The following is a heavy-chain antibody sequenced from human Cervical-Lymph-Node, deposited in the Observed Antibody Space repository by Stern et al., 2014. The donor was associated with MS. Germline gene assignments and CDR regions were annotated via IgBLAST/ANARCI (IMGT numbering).Heavy chain of an antibody. D-gene: IGHD3-10*01. Sequence: QVQLVQSGDEVKKPGSSVKVSCKASRDTFSHYALSWVRQAPEHGLEWMGGIIPGLGTTSYAQKFRGRITISADTSTNTLYMELSSLRSEDTAVYFCARDQGDYGSGSENSWFDPWGQGTLVTVSS. CDR3: ARDQGDYGSGSENSWFDP. V-gene: IGHV1-69*06. CDR1: RDTFSHYA. CDR2: IIPGLGTT. J-gene: IGHJ5*02.